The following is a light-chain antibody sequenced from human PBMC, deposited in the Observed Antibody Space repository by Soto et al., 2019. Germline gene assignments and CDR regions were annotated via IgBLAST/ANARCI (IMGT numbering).Light chain of an antibody. CDR2: TAS. J-gene: IGKJ5*01. CDR3: QQSYSTSIT. Sequence: DIQLAQSPSFLSASLGVRVTITCRASQTISNFLNWYQQTSGNAPKLLISTASTLQNGVPSRFTGSGSGTDFTLTINSLQPEDFATYYCQQSYSTSITFGQGTRLEIK. V-gene: IGKV1-39*01. CDR1: QTISNF.